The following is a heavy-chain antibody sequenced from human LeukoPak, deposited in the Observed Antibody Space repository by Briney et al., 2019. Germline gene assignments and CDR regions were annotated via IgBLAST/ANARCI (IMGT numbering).Heavy chain of an antibody. CDR3: AREFSDNSGYYLGY. D-gene: IGHD3-22*01. CDR2: ISYDGTNT. CDR1: GLTFTNYA. V-gene: IGHV3-30*01. Sequence: GGSLRLSCAASGLTFTNYAVHWVRQAPGKGLEWVAVISYDGTNTYFADSVKGRFTISRDTSKDTLYLQMNSLRAEDTAVYYCAREFSDNSGYYLGYWGQGTLVTVSS. J-gene: IGHJ4*02.